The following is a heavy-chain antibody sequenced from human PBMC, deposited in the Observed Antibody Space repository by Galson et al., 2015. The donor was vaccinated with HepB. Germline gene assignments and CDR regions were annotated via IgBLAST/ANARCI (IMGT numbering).Heavy chain of an antibody. Sequence: SLRLSCAASGFTFSNYWMSWVRQAPGKGLEWVANIREDGSEKYYVDSVKGRFTISRDNAKNTLYLQVNSLRAEDTAVYYCAKEGDDILTGYYGWGAPRFDYWGQGTLVTVSS. CDR1: GFTFSNYW. V-gene: IGHV3-7*03. CDR3: AKEGDDILTGYYGWGAPRFDY. D-gene: IGHD3-9*01. J-gene: IGHJ4*02. CDR2: IREDGSEK.